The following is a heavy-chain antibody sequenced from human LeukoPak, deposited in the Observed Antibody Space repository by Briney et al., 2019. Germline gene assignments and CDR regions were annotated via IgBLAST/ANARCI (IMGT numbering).Heavy chain of an antibody. D-gene: IGHD1-26*01. Sequence: PGGSLRLSCTASGFTFDDYAMSWSRQAPGKGLEWISFIRSNAYDGTTEYAASVKGRFTISRDDSKSIVYLHMNSLRVEDTAVYYCTKDGEDGTYYDYWGQGTLVTVSS. V-gene: IGHV3-49*03. CDR3: TKDGEDGTYYDY. CDR1: GFTFDDYA. J-gene: IGHJ4*02. CDR2: IRSNAYDGTT.